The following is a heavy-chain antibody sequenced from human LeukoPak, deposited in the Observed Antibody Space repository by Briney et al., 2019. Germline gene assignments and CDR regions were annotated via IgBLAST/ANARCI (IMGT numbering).Heavy chain of an antibody. D-gene: IGHD5-18*01. CDR1: GGSISSGAYY. Sequence: PSQTLSLTCAVSGGSISSGAYYWSWIRQPPGKGLEWIGYIYYSGSTYYNSSLKSRVTISVDMSKNQLSLKLSSVTAADTAVYYCARDKAVDTGRAFDIWGQGTMVTVSS. V-gene: IGHV4-30-4*07. CDR3: ARDKAVDTGRAFDI. J-gene: IGHJ3*02. CDR2: IYYSGST.